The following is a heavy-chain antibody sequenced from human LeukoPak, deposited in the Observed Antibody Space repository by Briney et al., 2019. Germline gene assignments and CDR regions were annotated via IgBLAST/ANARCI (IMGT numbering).Heavy chain of an antibody. J-gene: IGHJ6*03. Sequence: SETLSLTCSVSGGSISSHYWSWIRQPPGKALEWIGYIYYGGTTNYNPSLKSRVTISMDTSKSQFSLKLSSVTAADTAVYYCARVGGCRSTSCSWKYYHYHIDVLGKGTTVTVSS. CDR1: GGSISSHY. V-gene: IGHV4-59*11. D-gene: IGHD2-2*01. CDR3: ARVGGCRSTSCSWKYYHYHIDV. CDR2: IYYGGTT.